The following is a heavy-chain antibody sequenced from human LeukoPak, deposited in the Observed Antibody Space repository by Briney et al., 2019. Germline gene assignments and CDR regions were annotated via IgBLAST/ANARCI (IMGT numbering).Heavy chain of an antibody. CDR2: ISGSGGST. CDR1: GITLSNYG. D-gene: IGHD3-22*01. CDR3: AKRAVVIRVILVGFHKEAYYFDS. J-gene: IGHJ4*02. Sequence: GGSLRLSCAVSGITLSNYGMSWVRQAPGKGLEWVAGISGSGGSTNYADSVKGRFTISRDNPKNTLYLQMNILRAEDTAVYFCAKRAVVIRVILVGFHKEAYYFDSWDQGALVTVSS. V-gene: IGHV3-23*01.